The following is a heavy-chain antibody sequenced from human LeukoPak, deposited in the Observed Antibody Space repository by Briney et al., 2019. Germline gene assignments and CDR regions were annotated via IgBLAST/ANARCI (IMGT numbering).Heavy chain of an antibody. CDR2: INPNSGGT. J-gene: IGHJ4*02. CDR3: ARDHGYSSADGLDY. Sequence: ASVKVSCKASGYTFTGYYMHWVRQAPGQGGEGMGWINPNSGGTNYAQTFQRTVTMPPPTSITTAYMHLTRLTSDATAVYYCARDHGYSSADGLDYWGQGTLVTVSS. CDR1: GYTFTGYY. V-gene: IGHV1-2*02. D-gene: IGHD5-18*01.